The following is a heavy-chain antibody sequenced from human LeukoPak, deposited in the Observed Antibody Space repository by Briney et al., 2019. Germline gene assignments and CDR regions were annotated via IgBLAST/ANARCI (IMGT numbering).Heavy chain of an antibody. CDR2: ISYNGDTT. CDR1: GFTFSSYA. V-gene: IGHV3-30-3*01. CDR3: ARVPAAGTGPDY. Sequence: GRSLRLSCAASGFTFSSYAMHWARQAPGKGLEWIAFISYNGDTTYYADSVKGRFTISRDNSKSTVYLQMNSLKSDDTAVYYCARVPAAGTGPDYWGQGTLVTVSS. J-gene: IGHJ4*02. D-gene: IGHD6-13*01.